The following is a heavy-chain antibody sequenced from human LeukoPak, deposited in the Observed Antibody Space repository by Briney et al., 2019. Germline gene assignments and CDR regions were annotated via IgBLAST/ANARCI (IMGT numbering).Heavy chain of an antibody. Sequence: ASVKLSCKAAGYTFTNYGISWVRQAPGQGLEWMGGIIPIFGTANYAQKFQGRVTITADKSTSTAYMELSSLRSEDTAVYYCARSPTMISRRYYFDYWGQGTLVTVSS. J-gene: IGHJ4*02. CDR3: ARSPTMISRRYYFDY. CDR2: IIPIFGTA. CDR1: GYTFTNYG. V-gene: IGHV1-69*06. D-gene: IGHD3-22*01.